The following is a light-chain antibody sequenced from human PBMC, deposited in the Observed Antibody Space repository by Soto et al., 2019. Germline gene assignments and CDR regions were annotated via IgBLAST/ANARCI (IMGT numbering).Light chain of an antibody. CDR2: DVS. J-gene: IGLJ3*02. V-gene: IGLV2-14*01. CDR3: TSHTSSSTLV. Sequence: QSALTQPASVSGSPGQSITISCTGTSSDVGLYNYVSWYQQHPGKVPKLMIYDVSNRPSGVSNRFSGSKSGNTASLTISGLQAEDEADYYCTSHTSSSTLVFGGGTKLTVL. CDR1: SSDVGLYNY.